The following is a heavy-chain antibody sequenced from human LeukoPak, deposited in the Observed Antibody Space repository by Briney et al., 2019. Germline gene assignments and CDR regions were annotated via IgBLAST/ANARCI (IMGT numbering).Heavy chain of an antibody. J-gene: IGHJ4*02. CDR1: GVSMTTYY. V-gene: IGHV4-59*08. CDR2: IFYSGST. CDR3: ARLQFGSGDYHEVDY. D-gene: IGHD3-22*01. Sequence: SETLSLTCTVSGVSMTTYYWSWIRRPPGKGLEWIGYIFYSGSTNYNPSLKSRVTLSVDTSKNQFSLRLSSVTAADTAVYYCARLQFGSGDYHEVDYWGQGTLVTVSS.